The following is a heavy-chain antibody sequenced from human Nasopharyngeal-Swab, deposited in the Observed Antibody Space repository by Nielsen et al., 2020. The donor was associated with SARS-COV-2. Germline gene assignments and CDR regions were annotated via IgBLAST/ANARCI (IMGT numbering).Heavy chain of an antibody. Sequence: SETLSLTCTVSGGSISSYYWSWIRQPPGKGLEWIGYIYYSGSTNYNPSLKIRVTISVDTSKNQFSLKLSSVTAADTAVYYCASGNCSSSSCTSQKYYYYYYMDVWGKGTTVTVSS. D-gene: IGHD2-2*01. V-gene: IGHV4-59*08. CDR2: IYYSGST. J-gene: IGHJ6*03. CDR1: GGSISSYY. CDR3: ASGNCSSSSCTSQKYYYYYYMDV.